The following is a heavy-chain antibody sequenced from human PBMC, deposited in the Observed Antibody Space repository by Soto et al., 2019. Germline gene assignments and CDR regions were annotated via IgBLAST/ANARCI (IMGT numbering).Heavy chain of an antibody. V-gene: IGHV1-18*01. CDR2: ISAYNGNT. CDR1: GYTFTSYG. Sequence: QVQLVQSGAEVKKPGASVKVSCKASGYTFTSYGISWVRQAPGQGLEWMGWISAYNGNTNYAQKLQGRVTMTTDTYTSTAYMELRSLRSDDTAVYYCARDMLWEYYDFWGGHDYWGQGTLVTVSS. D-gene: IGHD3-3*01. CDR3: ARDMLWEYYDFWGGHDY. J-gene: IGHJ4*02.